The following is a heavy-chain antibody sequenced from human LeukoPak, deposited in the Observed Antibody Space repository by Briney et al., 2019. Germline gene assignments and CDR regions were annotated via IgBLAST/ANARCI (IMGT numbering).Heavy chain of an antibody. J-gene: IGHJ6*03. D-gene: IGHD3-9*01. CDR2: IIPIFGTA. CDR3: ATRGFYDILTGYYVYDYYYYMDV. V-gene: IGHV1-69*06. CDR1: GGTFSSYA. Sequence: ASVKVSCKASGGTFSSYAISWVRQAPGQGLEWMGGIIPIFGTANYAQKFQGRVTITADKSTSTAYMELSSLRSEDTAVYYCATRGFYDILTGYYVYDYYYYMDVWGKGTTVTVSS.